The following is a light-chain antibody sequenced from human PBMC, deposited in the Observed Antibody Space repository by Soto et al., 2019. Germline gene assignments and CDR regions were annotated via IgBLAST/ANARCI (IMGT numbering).Light chain of an antibody. CDR1: SSDVGGYNY. CDR2: EVS. V-gene: IGLV2-14*01. J-gene: IGLJ3*02. Sequence: QSALTQPASVSGSPGQSITISCSGTSSDVGGYNYVSWYQQKPGKAPKLMIYEVSNRPSGVSNRFSGSKSANTASLTISGLQAEDEAASYCTSYTTSSIWVFGGGTKLTVL. CDR3: TSYTTSSIWV.